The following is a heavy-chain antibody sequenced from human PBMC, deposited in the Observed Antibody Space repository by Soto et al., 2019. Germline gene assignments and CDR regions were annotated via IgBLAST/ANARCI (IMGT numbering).Heavy chain of an antibody. CDR3: ARRGPFNSGRGMDV. V-gene: IGHV4-4*02. J-gene: IGHJ6*02. Sequence: KSSETLSLTCAVSGDSISSDSWWTWVRQPPGKGLDWIGEIYRSGSPNYNPSLKSRVTISVDKSKNQFSLSLSSVTAAHTALYYCARRGPFNSGRGMDVWSQGTTVTVS. D-gene: IGHD3-10*01. CDR1: GDSISSDSW. CDR2: IYRSGSP.